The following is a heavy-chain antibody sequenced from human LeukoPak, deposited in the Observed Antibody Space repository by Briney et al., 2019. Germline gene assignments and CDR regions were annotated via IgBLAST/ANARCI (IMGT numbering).Heavy chain of an antibody. CDR3: ARDSSSWVLN. CDR1: GFTFSNYA. Sequence: GGSLRLSCAASGFTFSNYAMHWVRQAPGKGLEWVTVISYDGSNRYYADSVKGRFTISRDNSKNTLYLQMNSLRAEDTAVYYCARDSSSWVLNWGQGTLVTVSS. CDR2: ISYDGSNR. D-gene: IGHD6-13*01. J-gene: IGHJ4*02. V-gene: IGHV3-30*14.